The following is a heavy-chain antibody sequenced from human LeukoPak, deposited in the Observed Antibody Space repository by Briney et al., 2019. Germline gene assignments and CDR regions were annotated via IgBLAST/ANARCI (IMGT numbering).Heavy chain of an antibody. Sequence: ASVKVSCKASGYTFTSYGISWVRQAPGQGLEWMGWISAYNGNTNYAQKLQGRVTMTTDTSTSTAYMELSSLRSEDTAVYYCARGPRYSSSWYHARAPQHFDYWGQGTLVTVSS. CDR3: ARGPRYSSSWYHARAPQHFDY. CDR2: ISAYNGNT. D-gene: IGHD6-13*01. V-gene: IGHV1-18*01. CDR1: GYTFTSYG. J-gene: IGHJ4*02.